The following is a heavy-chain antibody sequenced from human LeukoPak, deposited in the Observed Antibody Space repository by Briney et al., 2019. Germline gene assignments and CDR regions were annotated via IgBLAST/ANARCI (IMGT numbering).Heavy chain of an antibody. CDR3: ARDRHCVNGVCHSPPGMDV. Sequence: PGGSLRLSCVASGFILNDYGMHWVRQAPGKGLEWVADIWFDKNQHFADSVKGRFAISRDNSKNTVYLQINSLRAEDTAVYYCARDRHCVNGVCHSPPGMDVWGQGTTVTVSS. V-gene: IGHV3-33*01. CDR1: GFILNDYG. J-gene: IGHJ6*02. D-gene: IGHD2-8*01. CDR2: IWFDKNQ.